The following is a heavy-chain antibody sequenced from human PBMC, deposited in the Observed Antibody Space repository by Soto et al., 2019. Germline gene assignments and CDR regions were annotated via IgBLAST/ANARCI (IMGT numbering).Heavy chain of an antibody. CDR2: ICGSGSA. CDR1: GGSISGHD. V-gene: IGHV4-4*07. CDR3: ARDSQVYVDP. J-gene: IGHJ5*02. Sequence: PGGSLRLTCAVSGGSISGHDWSWVRQPAGKGLEWIGRICGSGSANYNPYLMSRVTMSVDTSKNQFSLKLRPVTAADTAVYYCARDSQVYVDPWGQGTLVTVS. D-gene: IGHD3-16*01.